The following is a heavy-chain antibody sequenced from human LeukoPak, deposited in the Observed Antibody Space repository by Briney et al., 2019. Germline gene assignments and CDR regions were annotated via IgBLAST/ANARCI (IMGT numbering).Heavy chain of an antibody. Sequence: ASVKVSCKASVYTFTSYGLSWVRPAPGQGLEWMGWISAYNGNTNYAQKLQGRVTMATDTSTSTAYMELRSLRSDDTGVYYCARGVLLWFGELLRGAFDIWGQGTMVTVSS. D-gene: IGHD3-10*01. J-gene: IGHJ3*02. CDR1: VYTFTSYG. V-gene: IGHV1-18*01. CDR2: ISAYNGNT. CDR3: ARGVLLWFGELLRGAFDI.